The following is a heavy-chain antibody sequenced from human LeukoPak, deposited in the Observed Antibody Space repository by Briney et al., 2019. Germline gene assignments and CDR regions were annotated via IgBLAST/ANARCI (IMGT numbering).Heavy chain of an antibody. J-gene: IGHJ5*02. V-gene: IGHV1-8*01. D-gene: IGHD2-2*02. CDR3: ARGREYCSSTSCYTSNWFDP. CDR2: MNPNSGNT. Sequence: ASVKVSCKASGYTFTSYGINWVRQATGQGLEWMGWMNPNSGNTGYAQKFQGRVTMTRNTSISTAYMELSSLRSEDTAVYYCARGREYCSSTSCYTSNWFDPWGQGTLVTVSS. CDR1: GYTFTSYG.